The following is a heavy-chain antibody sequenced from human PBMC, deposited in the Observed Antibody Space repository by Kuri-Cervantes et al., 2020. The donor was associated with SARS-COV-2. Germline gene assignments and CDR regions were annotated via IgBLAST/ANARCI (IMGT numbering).Heavy chain of an antibody. J-gene: IGHJ5*02. CDR1: GGSISGYY. CDR2: IYHSGST. D-gene: IGHD3-3*01. V-gene: IGHV4-38-2*02. Sequence: GSLRLSCTVSGGSISGYYWGWIRQPPGKGLEWIGSIYHSGSTYYNPSLKSRVTISVDTSKNQFSLKLSSVTAADTAVYYCARHSPGFLEWLSWFDPWGQGTLVTVSS. CDR3: ARHSPGFLEWLSWFDP.